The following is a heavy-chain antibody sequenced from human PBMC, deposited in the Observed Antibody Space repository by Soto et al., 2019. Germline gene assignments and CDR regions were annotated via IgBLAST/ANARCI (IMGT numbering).Heavy chain of an antibody. CDR3: AASYYYGSGSYRRQISPFDY. D-gene: IGHD3-10*01. Sequence: SVKVSCKASGGTFSSYAISWVRQAPGQGLEWMGGIIPIFGTANYAQKFQGRVTITADESTSTACMELSSLRSEDTAVYYCAASYYYGSGSYRRQISPFDYRGQRTLVAVSS. J-gene: IGHJ4*02. CDR2: IIPIFGTA. V-gene: IGHV1-69*13. CDR1: GGTFSSYA.